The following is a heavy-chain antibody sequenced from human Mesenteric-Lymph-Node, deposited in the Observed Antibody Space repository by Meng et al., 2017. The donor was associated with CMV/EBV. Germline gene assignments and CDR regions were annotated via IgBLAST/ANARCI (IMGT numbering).Heavy chain of an antibody. Sequence: ASVKVSCKASGYTFTDYYLHWVRQAPGQGLEWMGIINPSGGSTSYAQKFQGRVTMTRDTSTSTVYMELSSLRSEDTAVYYCARGYCSSTSCFLTQYYYYYGMDVWGQGTTVTVSS. J-gene: IGHJ6*02. V-gene: IGHV1-46*01. CDR1: GYTFTDYY. CDR2: INPSGGST. CDR3: ARGYCSSTSCFLTQYYYYYGMDV. D-gene: IGHD2-2*01.